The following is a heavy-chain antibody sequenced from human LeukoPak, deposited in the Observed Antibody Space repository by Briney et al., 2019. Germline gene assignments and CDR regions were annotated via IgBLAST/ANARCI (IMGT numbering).Heavy chain of an antibody. J-gene: IGHJ5*02. CDR1: GGSISSSSHY. Sequence: PSETLSLTCTVSGGSISSSSHYWGWIRQPPGKGLEWIGNIYYSGTTYYNPSLKSRVTISVDTSKNQFSLKLTSVTAADTAVYYCARGYSSSWYLNWFDPWGQGTLVTVSS. D-gene: IGHD6-13*01. CDR3: ARGYSSSWYLNWFDP. V-gene: IGHV4-39*01. CDR2: IYYSGTT.